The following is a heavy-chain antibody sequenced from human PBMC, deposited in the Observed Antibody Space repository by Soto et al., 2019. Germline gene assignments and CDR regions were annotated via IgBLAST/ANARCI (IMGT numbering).Heavy chain of an antibody. CDR3: VKDIKDKSGSGPLAFEY. Sequence: VQLVESGGGLVQPGRSLRLSCAASGFIVDDCAMHWVRQAPGKGLEWVSGISWNSGYIGYADSVKGRFTISRDSAKNSLYLQMSSLRVEDTALYYCVKDIKDKSGSGPLAFEYWGQGTLVTVSS. CDR1: GFIVDDCA. D-gene: IGHD3-10*01. CDR2: ISWNSGYI. V-gene: IGHV3-9*01. J-gene: IGHJ4*02.